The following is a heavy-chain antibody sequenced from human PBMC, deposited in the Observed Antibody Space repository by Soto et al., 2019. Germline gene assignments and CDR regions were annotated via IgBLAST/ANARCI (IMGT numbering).Heavy chain of an antibody. CDR3: ARVAGRGVDDY. Sequence: SETLSLTCTVSGGSISSGGYYWSWIRQHPGKGLEWIGYIYYSGSTYYNPSLKGRVTISVDTSKNQFSLKLSSVTAADTAVYYCARVAGRGVDDYWAQGTLVTVSS. J-gene: IGHJ4*02. CDR2: IYYSGST. D-gene: IGHD3-10*01. CDR1: GGSISSGGYY. V-gene: IGHV4-31*03.